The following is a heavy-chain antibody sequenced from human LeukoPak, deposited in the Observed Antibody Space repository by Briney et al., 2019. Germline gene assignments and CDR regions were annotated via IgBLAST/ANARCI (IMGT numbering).Heavy chain of an antibody. Sequence: SQTLSLTCAISGDSVSSNSAAWNWIRQSPSRGLEWLVRTYYRTKWYNDYAVSVKSRITINPDTSKDQFSLQLNSVTPEDTAVYYCARDRPHATGYYYYYYVDVWGKGTTVTVSS. D-gene: IGHD1-1*01. V-gene: IGHV6-1*01. CDR2: TYYRTKWYN. J-gene: IGHJ6*03. CDR1: GDSVSSNSAA. CDR3: ARDRPHATGYYYYYYVDV.